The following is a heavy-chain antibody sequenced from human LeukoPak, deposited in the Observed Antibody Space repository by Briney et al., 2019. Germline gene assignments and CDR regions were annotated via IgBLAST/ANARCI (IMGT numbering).Heavy chain of an antibody. CDR1: GYTFTSYG. CDR2: ISAYNGNT. Sequence: ASVKVSCKASGYTFTSYGISWVRQAPGQGLEWMGWISAYNGNTNYAQKLQGRVTMTTDTSTSTAYMGLRSLRSDDTAVYYCASIGKWYQSGAYYYYMDVWGKGTTVTVSS. V-gene: IGHV1-18*01. CDR3: ASIGKWYQSGAYYYYMDV. J-gene: IGHJ6*03. D-gene: IGHD2-2*01.